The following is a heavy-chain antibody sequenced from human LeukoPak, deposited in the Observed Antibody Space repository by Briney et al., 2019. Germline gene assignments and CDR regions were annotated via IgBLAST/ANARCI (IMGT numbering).Heavy chain of an antibody. V-gene: IGHV4-39*07. D-gene: IGHD3-16*02. Sequence: SETLSLTCIVSSASMSGSSYYWGWIRQPPGKGLEWIGYIYSNGSTNYNPSLKRRVTISVDTSKNQFSLKLTSVTAADTAFYYCARDPTYVWGNYRYSHWYFDLWGRGTLVTVSS. CDR1: SASMSGSSYY. J-gene: IGHJ2*01. CDR2: IYSNGST. CDR3: ARDPTYVWGNYRYSHWYFDL.